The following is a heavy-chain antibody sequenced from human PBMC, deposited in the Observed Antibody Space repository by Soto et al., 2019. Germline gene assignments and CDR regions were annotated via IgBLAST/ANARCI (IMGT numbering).Heavy chain of an antibody. V-gene: IGHV4-59*01. D-gene: IGHD3-22*01. CDR2: IYYSGST. Sequence: SETLSLTCTVSGGSISSYYWSWILQPPGKGLEWIGCIYYSGSTNYNPSIKSRVTISVDTSKNQFSLKLSSLRSEDTAVYYCARVVESSGYDQPFDYWGQGTLDTVSS. CDR1: GGSISSYY. J-gene: IGHJ4*02. CDR3: ARVVESSGYDQPFDY.